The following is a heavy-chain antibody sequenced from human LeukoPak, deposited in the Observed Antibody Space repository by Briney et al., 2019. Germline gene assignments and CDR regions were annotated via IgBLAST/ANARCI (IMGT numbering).Heavy chain of an antibody. D-gene: IGHD1-26*01. V-gene: IGHV3-30*18. Sequence: GRSLRLSCAVSGFTFSSYGMHWVRQAPGKGLEWVAVISYDGGNKYYADSVKGRFTISRDNSKNTLYLQMNSLRTEDTAVYYCAKDRSYRRVGATLDWGQGTLVTVSS. CDR2: ISYDGGNK. CDR1: GFTFSSYG. J-gene: IGHJ4*02. CDR3: AKDRSYRRVGATLD.